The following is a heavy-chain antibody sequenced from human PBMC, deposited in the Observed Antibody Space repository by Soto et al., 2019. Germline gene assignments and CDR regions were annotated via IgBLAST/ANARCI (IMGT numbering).Heavy chain of an antibody. CDR1: GGSISSSSYY. CDR2: IYYSGST. V-gene: IGHV4-39*01. D-gene: IGHD3-3*01. J-gene: IGHJ4*02. CDR3: ARHELRFLEWLLTIFDY. Sequence: LSLTCTVSGGSISSSSYYWGWIRQPPGKGLEWIGSIYYSGSTYYNPSLKSRVTISVDTSKNQFSLKLSSVTAADTAVYYCARHELRFLEWLLTIFDYWGQGTLVTVSS.